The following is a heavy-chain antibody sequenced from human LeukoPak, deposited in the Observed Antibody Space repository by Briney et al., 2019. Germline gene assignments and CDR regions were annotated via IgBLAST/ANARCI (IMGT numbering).Heavy chain of an antibody. CDR3: ARALCSGGSCYNSLNY. Sequence: ASVKVSCKASGYTFTGYYMHWVRQAPGQGLEWMGWINPNSGGTNYAQKFQGRVTMTRDTSISTAYMELSRLRSDDTAVYYCARALCSGGSCYNSLNYWGQGTLVTVSS. V-gene: IGHV1-2*02. D-gene: IGHD2-15*01. CDR2: INPNSGGT. CDR1: GYTFTGYY. J-gene: IGHJ4*02.